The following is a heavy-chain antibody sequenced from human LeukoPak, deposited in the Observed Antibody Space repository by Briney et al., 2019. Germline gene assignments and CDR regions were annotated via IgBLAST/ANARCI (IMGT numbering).Heavy chain of an antibody. V-gene: IGHV3-23*01. D-gene: IGHD3-3*01. Sequence: PGGSLRLSCAASGFTFSSYAMSWVRQAPGKGLEWVSAISGSGGSTYYADSVKGRFAISRDNAKNSLYLQMNSLRVEDTALYYCARGNLDLRAFDIWGQGTMVTVSS. CDR2: ISGSGGST. CDR1: GFTFSSYA. CDR3: ARGNLDLRAFDI. J-gene: IGHJ3*02.